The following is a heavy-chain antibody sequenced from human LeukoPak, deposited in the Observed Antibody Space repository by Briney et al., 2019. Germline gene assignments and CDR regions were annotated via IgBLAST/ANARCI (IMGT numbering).Heavy chain of an antibody. D-gene: IGHD1-1*01. CDR1: EFASSDYW. CDR2: IKQDGSEK. V-gene: IGHV3-7*02. CDR3: VTMEVA. J-gene: IGHJ5*02. Sequence: GGSLRLSCAASEFASSDYWMSWVRQAPGKGLEWVANIKQDGSEKHYVDSVKGRFTVSRDNAQNSLYLQMNSLRAEDTAVYYCVTMEVAWGQGTLVTVSS.